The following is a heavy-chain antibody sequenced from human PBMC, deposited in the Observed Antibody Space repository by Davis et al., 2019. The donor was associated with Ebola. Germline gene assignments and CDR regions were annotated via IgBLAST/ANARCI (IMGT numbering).Heavy chain of an antibody. CDR1: GFTSSNYA. J-gene: IGHJ4*02. D-gene: IGHD6-19*01. CDR2: ISSNGGST. CDR3: ARGPGYSSGWYHFDY. Sequence: GGSLRLSCAASGFTSSNYAMHWVRQAPGKGLEYVSAISSNGGSTYYADSVKGRFTISRDNSNNTLYLQMGSLRAEDMAVYYCARGPGYSSGWYHFDYWGQGTLVTVSS. V-gene: IGHV3-64*02.